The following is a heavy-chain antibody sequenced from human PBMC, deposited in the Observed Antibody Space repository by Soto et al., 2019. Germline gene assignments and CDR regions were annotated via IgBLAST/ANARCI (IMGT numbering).Heavy chain of an antibody. Sequence: NPSETLSLTCTVSGGSISSSSYYWGWIRQPPGKGLEWIGSIYYSGSTYYNPSLKSRVTISVDTSKNQFSLKLSSVTAADTAVYYCARLPDRYCSGGSCYLFDYWGQGTLVTVSS. V-gene: IGHV4-39*01. CDR3: ARLPDRYCSGGSCYLFDY. CDR2: IYYSGST. D-gene: IGHD2-15*01. CDR1: GGSISSSSYY. J-gene: IGHJ4*02.